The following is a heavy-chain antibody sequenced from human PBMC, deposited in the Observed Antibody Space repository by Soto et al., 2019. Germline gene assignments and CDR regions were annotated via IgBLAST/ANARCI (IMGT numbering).Heavy chain of an antibody. D-gene: IGHD3-10*01. Sequence: PGGSLRLSCAASGLTVSSNYMTWVRQAPGKGLEWVSVIYSGGSTYYADSVKGRFTISRDNSKNTLHLQMNSLRAEDTAVYYCARHNYGSGSTYFDYWGQGTLVTVSS. J-gene: IGHJ4*02. CDR1: GLTVSSNY. V-gene: IGHV3-53*01. CDR3: ARHNYGSGSTYFDY. CDR2: IYSGGST.